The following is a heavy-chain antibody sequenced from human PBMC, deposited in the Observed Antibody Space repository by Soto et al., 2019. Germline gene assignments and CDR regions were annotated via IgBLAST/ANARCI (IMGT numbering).Heavy chain of an antibody. V-gene: IGHV1-3*01. CDR1: GYTFTSYA. J-gene: IGHJ6*02. CDR2: INAGNGNT. Sequence: ASVKVSCKASGYTFTSYAMHWVRQAPGQRLEWMGWINAGNGNTKYSQKFQGRVTITRDTSASTAYMELSSLRSEDTAVYYCARVRYYDFWRGYPGYYGMDVWVQGTTVTVYS. CDR3: ARVRYYDFWRGYPGYYGMDV. D-gene: IGHD3-3*01.